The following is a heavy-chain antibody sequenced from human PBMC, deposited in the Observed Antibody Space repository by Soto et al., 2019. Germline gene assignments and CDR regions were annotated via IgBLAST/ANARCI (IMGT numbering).Heavy chain of an antibody. CDR3: ARALAYCGGDCYSLGHFDY. CDR1: GGSFSGYY. Sequence: LSLTCAVYGGSFSGYYWSWIRQPPGKGLEWIGEINHSGSTNYNPSLKSRVTISVDTSKNQFSLKLSSVTAADTAVYYCARALAYCGGDCYSLGHFDYWGQGTLVTSPQ. J-gene: IGHJ4*02. V-gene: IGHV4-34*01. CDR2: INHSGST. D-gene: IGHD2-21*02.